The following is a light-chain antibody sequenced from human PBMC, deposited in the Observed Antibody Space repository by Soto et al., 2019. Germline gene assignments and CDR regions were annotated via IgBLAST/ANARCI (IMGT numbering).Light chain of an antibody. Sequence: QSALTQPASVSGSPGQSITISCTGTSSDVGGYNYVSWYQQHPGKAPQLMIFEVSNRPSGVSNRFSGSKSGNTASLTISGLPAEDEADYYCSSYRSSSTPYVFGTGTKVTVL. CDR2: EVS. V-gene: IGLV2-14*01. CDR3: SSYRSSSTPYV. J-gene: IGLJ1*01. CDR1: SSDVGGYNY.